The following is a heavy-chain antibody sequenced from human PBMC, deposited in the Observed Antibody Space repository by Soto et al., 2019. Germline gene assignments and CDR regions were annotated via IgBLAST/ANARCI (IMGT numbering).Heavy chain of an antibody. D-gene: IGHD3-22*01. CDR3: ARELNTESSAYYSFAF. Sequence: QVQLVQSGPEVKMPGASVKVSCKTSGYTFTAYGLAWLRQAPGQRPEWMGWVSTNDDRTNYAQKFQGRVTMTTDRSTTTTSMELSSLRGDDTAVYYCARELNTESSAYYSFAFWGQGTLVTVSS. V-gene: IGHV1-18*01. CDR2: VSTNDDRT. J-gene: IGHJ4*02. CDR1: GYTFTAYG.